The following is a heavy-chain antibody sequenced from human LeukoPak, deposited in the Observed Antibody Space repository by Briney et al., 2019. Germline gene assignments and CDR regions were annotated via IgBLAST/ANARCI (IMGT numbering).Heavy chain of an antibody. J-gene: IGHJ5*02. D-gene: IGHD3-10*01. V-gene: IGHV4-34*01. CDR1: GGSFSGYY. CDR3: ARGLLYYYGSGSYFWFDP. Sequence: PSETLSLTCAVYGGSFSGYYWSCIRQPPGKGLEWIGEINHSGSTNYNPSPKSRVTISVDTSKNQFSLKLSSVTAADTAVYYCARGLLYYYGSGSYFWFDPWGQGTLVTVSS. CDR2: INHSGST.